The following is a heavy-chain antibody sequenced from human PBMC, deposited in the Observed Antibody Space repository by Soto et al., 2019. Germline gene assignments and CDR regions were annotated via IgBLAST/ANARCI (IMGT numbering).Heavy chain of an antibody. Sequence: QVQLVESGGGVVQPGRSLRLSCAASGFTFSSYGMHWVRQAPGKGLEWVAVIWYDGSNKYYADSVKGRFTISRDNSKNTLYLQMNSLRAEDTAVYYCARDRERKVGTPRAVDYWGQGTLVTVSS. D-gene: IGHD1-1*01. CDR1: GFTFSSYG. V-gene: IGHV3-33*01. J-gene: IGHJ4*02. CDR2: IWYDGSNK. CDR3: ARDRERKVGTPRAVDY.